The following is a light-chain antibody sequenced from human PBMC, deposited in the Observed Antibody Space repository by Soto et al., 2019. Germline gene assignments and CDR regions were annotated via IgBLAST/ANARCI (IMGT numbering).Light chain of an antibody. CDR3: HQYAGSPPWT. J-gene: IGKJ1*01. CDR2: GAS. V-gene: IGKV3-20*01. CDR1: QSVTSSY. Sequence: EIVLTQSPGTLSLSPGERATLSWRASQSVTSSYLAWYQQKPGQAPRLLIHGASSRATGIPDRFSGSGSGTDFTLTISRLEPEDFAVYYCHQYAGSPPWTFGQGTKVEIK.